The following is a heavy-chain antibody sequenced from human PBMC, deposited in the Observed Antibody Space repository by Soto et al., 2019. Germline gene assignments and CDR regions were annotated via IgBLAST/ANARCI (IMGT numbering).Heavy chain of an antibody. Sequence: ASVKVSCKASGYTFTSYGISWVRQAPGQGLEWMGWISAYNGNTNYAQKLQGRVTMTTDTSTSTAYMELRSLRSDDTAVYYCARILNLGYEGNWFDPWGQGTLVTVSS. CDR3: ARILNLGYEGNWFDP. J-gene: IGHJ5*02. D-gene: IGHD5-12*01. CDR2: ISAYNGNT. V-gene: IGHV1-18*01. CDR1: GYTFTSYG.